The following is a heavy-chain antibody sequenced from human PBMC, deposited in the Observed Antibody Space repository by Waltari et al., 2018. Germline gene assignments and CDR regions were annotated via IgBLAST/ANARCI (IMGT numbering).Heavy chain of an antibody. D-gene: IGHD3-22*01. CDR3: ARATRITMIVVVIGAFDI. V-gene: IGHV3-23*01. CDR2: ISGSGGST. Sequence: EVQLLESGGGLVQPGGSLRLSCAASGFTFSSYAMSWVRQAPGKGLEWVSAISGSGGSTYYADSVKGRFTISRDNSKNTLYLQMNSLRAEDTAVYYWARATRITMIVVVIGAFDIWGQGTMVTVSS. J-gene: IGHJ3*02. CDR1: GFTFSSYA.